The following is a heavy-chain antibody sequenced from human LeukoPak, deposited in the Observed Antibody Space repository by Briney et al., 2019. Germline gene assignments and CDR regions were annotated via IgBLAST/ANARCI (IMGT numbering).Heavy chain of an antibody. CDR2: IIPIFGTA. J-gene: IGHJ6*03. V-gene: IGHV1-69*05. CDR1: GGTFSSYA. Sequence: SVKVSCKASGGTFSSYAISWVRQAPGQGPEWMGGIIPIFGTANYAQKFQGRVTITTDESTSTAYMELSSLRSEDTAVYYCAGSKVDTVYYYYMDVWGKGTTVTVSS. D-gene: IGHD5-18*01. CDR3: AGSKVDTVYYYYMDV.